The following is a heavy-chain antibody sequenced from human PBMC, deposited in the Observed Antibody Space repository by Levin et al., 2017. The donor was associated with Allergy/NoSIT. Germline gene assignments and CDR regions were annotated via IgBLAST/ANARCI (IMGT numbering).Heavy chain of an antibody. J-gene: IGHJ3*02. V-gene: IGHV4-61*01. CDR2: IYYSGST. CDR3: AREARFYFGSEPYHDSFEI. D-gene: IGHD3-10*01. Sequence: SQTLSLTCSVSGGSLSGDSNSNYYWSWIRQSPGKGLEWLGYIYYSGSTKYNPSLQSRVTFSLDRSTNQLSLRLKSVTSADTTVYFCAREARFYFGSEPYHDSFEIWGQGAKVTVS. CDR1: GGSLSGDSNSNYY.